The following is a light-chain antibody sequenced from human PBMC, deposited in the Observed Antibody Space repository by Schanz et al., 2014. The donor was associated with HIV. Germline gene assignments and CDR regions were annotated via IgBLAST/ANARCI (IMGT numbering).Light chain of an antibody. Sequence: QSVLTQPPSLSGAPGQRVSLSCNGSSSNIGAGYDVHWYQQFPGTAPKLLISGNNNRPSGVPDRFSGSKSGTSASLAITGLQAEDEADYYCQSYDTSLTGLFGGGTKVTVL. CDR2: GNN. CDR3: QSYDTSLTGL. CDR1: SSNIGAGYD. J-gene: IGLJ2*01. V-gene: IGLV1-40*01.